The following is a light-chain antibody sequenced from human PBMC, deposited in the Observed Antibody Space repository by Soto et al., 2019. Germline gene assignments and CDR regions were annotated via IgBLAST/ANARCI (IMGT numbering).Light chain of an antibody. CDR2: GAS. J-gene: IGKJ1*01. Sequence: IVLPPSLGTLSFSPLEMSTLSFRASQSVIYLAWYQHKPGQAPRLLIYGASNRATGIPDRFSGSGSGTDFTLTINRLGPEDSAAYYCHKYNTVPWTCGKGPKVDIK. V-gene: IGKV3-20*01. CDR1: QSVIY. CDR3: HKYNTVPWT.